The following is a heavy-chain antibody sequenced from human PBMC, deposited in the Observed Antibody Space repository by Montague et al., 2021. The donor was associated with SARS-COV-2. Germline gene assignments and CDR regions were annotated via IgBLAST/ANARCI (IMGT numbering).Heavy chain of an antibody. J-gene: IGHJ6*03. CDR1: GGSFSGYY. D-gene: IGHD6-6*01. Sequence: SETLSLTCAVYGGSFSGYYWSWIRQPPGKGLEWIGEINHSGSTNYNPSPKSRVTISMDTSKNQFSLKLSSVTVADTAVYYCARGVRQLGVRYYYYYIDVWDKGTTVTVSS. CDR3: ARGVRQLGVRYYYYYIDV. CDR2: INHSGST. V-gene: IGHV4-34*01.